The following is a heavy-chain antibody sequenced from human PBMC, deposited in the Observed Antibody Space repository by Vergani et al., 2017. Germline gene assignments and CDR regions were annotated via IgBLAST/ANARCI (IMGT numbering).Heavy chain of an antibody. D-gene: IGHD2-2*01. CDR3: AKLGGSTSFVGYFDL. CDR2: ISGSGGST. CDR1: GFTFSSYA. V-gene: IGHV3-23*01. J-gene: IGHJ2*01. Sequence: EVQLLESGGGLVQPGGSLRLSCAASGFTFSSYAMSWVRQAPGKGLEWVSAISGSGGSTYYADSVKGRFTISRDNSKNTLYLQMNSLRTEDTAVYYCAKLGGSTSFVGYFDLWGRGTLVTVSS.